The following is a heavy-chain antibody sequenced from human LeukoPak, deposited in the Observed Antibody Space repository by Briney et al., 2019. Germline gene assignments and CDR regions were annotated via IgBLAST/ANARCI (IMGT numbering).Heavy chain of an antibody. V-gene: IGHV6-1*01. J-gene: IGHJ4*02. CDR2: TYYRSKWYN. D-gene: IGHD1-26*01. CDR1: GDSVSSNSTA. CDR3: ARGITGRNDY. Sequence: SQTLSLTCAISGDSVSSNSTAWNWVRQSPSRGLEWLGRTYYRSKWYNEYADSVKSRITINPDTSKNQFSLHLNSVTPEDTAVYYCARGITGRNDYWGQGTLVTVSS.